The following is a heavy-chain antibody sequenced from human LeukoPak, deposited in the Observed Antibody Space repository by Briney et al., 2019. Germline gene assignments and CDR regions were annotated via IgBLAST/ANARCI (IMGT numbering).Heavy chain of an antibody. CDR3: ARDRSAPAKYYFDY. Sequence: PGGSLRLSCAASEFTFSRYAMHWVRQAPGKGLEWVAVISNDGNDKHYADSVRGRFTFSRDNSKNTMYLQMNSLRAEDTAVYYCARDRSAPAKYYFDYWGQGTPVTVSS. CDR2: ISNDGNDK. J-gene: IGHJ4*02. D-gene: IGHD2-15*01. CDR1: EFTFSRYA. V-gene: IGHV3-30-3*01.